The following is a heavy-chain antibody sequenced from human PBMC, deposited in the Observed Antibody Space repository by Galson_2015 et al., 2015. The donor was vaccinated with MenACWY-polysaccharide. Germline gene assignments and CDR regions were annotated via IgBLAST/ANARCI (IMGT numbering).Heavy chain of an antibody. D-gene: IGHD2-21*01. CDR1: GYRFSSYD. CDR3: TRIIARKHTFVDS. J-gene: IGHJ4*02. V-gene: IGHV1-8*01. Sequence: SVQVACKASGYRFSSYDINWGRQGSGQGLEWMGWMNPNSGITGYAQKFQGRVAMIRGTATSTAYMELRMLRYDDTAVYYCTRIIARKHTFVDSWGQGTLVSVS. CDR2: MNPNSGIT.